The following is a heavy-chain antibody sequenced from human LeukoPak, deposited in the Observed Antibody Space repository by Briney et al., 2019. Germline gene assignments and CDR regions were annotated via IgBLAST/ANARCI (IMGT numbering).Heavy chain of an antibody. J-gene: IGHJ5*02. CDR3: ARVGGGSGPVGFDP. V-gene: IGHV4-30-4*08. CDR1: GGSISSGDYY. Sequence: SQTLSLXCTVSGGSISSGDYYWSWIRQPPGKGLEWIGYIYYSGSTYYNPSLKSRVTISVDTSKNQFSLKLSSVTAADTAVYYCARVGGGSGPVGFDPWGRGTLVTVSS. D-gene: IGHD3-10*01. CDR2: IYYSGST.